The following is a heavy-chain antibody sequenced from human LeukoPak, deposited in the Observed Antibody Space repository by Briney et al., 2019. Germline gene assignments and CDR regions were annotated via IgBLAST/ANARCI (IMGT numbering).Heavy chain of an antibody. CDR2: IIPILGIA. J-gene: IGHJ5*02. CDR3: ASAPNYGDYVSGWFDP. CDR1: GGTFSSYA. V-gene: IGHV1-69*04. Sequence: SVKVSCKASGGTFSSYAISWVRQAPGQGLEWMGRIIPILGIANYAQKSQGRVTITADKSTSTAYMELSSLRSEDTAVYYCASAPNYGDYVSGWFDPWGQGTLVTVSS. D-gene: IGHD4-17*01.